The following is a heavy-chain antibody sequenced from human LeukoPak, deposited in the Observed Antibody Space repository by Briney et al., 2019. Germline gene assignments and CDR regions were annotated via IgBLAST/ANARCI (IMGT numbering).Heavy chain of an antibody. CDR1: GFTFSRYW. Sequence: GGSLRLSCAASGFTFSRYWMTWVRQAPGKGLEWVANISEDGSEKYYVESVRGRFTISRDNAKTSLFLQMNSLRAEDTAVYFCARVPSTVKADYWGQGTLVTVSS. V-gene: IGHV3-7*04. CDR3: ARVPSTVKADY. CDR2: ISEDGSEK. J-gene: IGHJ4*02. D-gene: IGHD4-17*01.